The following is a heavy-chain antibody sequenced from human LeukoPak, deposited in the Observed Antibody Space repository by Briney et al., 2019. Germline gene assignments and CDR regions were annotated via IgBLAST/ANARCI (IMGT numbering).Heavy chain of an antibody. V-gene: IGHV3-21*01. CDR2: ISSASSYI. CDR3: ARNKLGVLFYFDY. D-gene: IGHD7-27*01. Sequence: PGGSLRLSCAASGFTFNTYGMHWVRQAPGKGLEWVSSISSASSYIYYADSVKGRFTISRDNAKNSLYLQMNSLRAEDTAVYYCARNKLGVLFYFDYWGQGTLVTVSS. CDR1: GFTFNTYG. J-gene: IGHJ4*02.